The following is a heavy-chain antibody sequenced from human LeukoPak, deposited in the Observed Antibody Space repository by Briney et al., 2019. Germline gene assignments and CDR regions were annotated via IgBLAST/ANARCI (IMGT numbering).Heavy chain of an antibody. CDR3: ARAAIAAARIYYYMDV. CDR2: ISTSSSYI. J-gene: IGHJ6*03. Sequence: GGSLRLSCAASGFTFSSYSMNWVRQAPGRGLEWVSFISTSSSYIHNADSVKGRFTISRDNAENSLYLQMNSLRAEDTAVYYCARAAIAAARIYYYMDVWGKGTTVTISS. D-gene: IGHD6-13*01. V-gene: IGHV3-21*01. CDR1: GFTFSSYS.